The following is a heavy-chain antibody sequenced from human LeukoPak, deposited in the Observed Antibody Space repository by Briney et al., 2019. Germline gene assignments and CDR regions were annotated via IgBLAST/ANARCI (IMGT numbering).Heavy chain of an antibody. CDR3: AKDLVEYSYGSPAFDY. D-gene: IGHD5-18*01. J-gene: IGHJ4*02. CDR2: ISGSGGNT. Sequence: GGSLRLSCAASGFTFSSYAMSWVRQAPGKGLEWVSAISGSGGNTYYADSVKGRFTISRDNSKNTLYLQMNSLRAEDTAVYYCAKDLVEYSYGSPAFDYWGQGTLVTVSS. CDR1: GFTFSSYA. V-gene: IGHV3-23*01.